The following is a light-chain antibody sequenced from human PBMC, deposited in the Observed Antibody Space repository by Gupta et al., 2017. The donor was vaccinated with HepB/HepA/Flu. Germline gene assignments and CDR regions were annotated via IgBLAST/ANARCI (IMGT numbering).Light chain of an antibody. Sequence: DIQMTQSPASLSASIGERVTITCKASQDISNYLSWYQQKPGKAPKLLIYDASNLETGVPSRFSGSGSGTDFTLTISSLQPEDIATYYCQQYNNFPLTFGHGTKVEI. CDR3: QQYNNFPLT. CDR2: DAS. CDR1: QDISNY. V-gene: IGKV1-33*01. J-gene: IGKJ1*01.